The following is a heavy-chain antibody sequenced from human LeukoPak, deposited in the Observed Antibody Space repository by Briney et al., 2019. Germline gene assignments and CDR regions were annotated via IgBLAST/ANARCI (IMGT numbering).Heavy chain of an antibody. V-gene: IGHV3-64D*06. CDR1: GFTFSNFA. D-gene: IGHD2-2*01. CDR2: IGSAGIST. CDR3: GINPIYCSGTRCPDY. J-gene: IGHJ4*02. Sequence: PGGSLRLSCSASGFTFSNFAMNWVRQAPGKGLEYVSAIGSAGISTYYSDSVKGRFIISRDNSKNTLYLQMSSLRSEDTAVYYCGINPIYCSGTRCPDYWGQGTLVTVSS.